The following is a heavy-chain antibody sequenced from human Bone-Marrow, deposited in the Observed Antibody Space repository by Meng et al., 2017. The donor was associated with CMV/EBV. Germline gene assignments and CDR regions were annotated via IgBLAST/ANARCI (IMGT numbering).Heavy chain of an antibody. CDR3: ARDAPRHIVVVPAATGSLRYYGMDV. CDR1: GFRFSAYY. Sequence: SVKVSCKTSGFRFSAYYLHWVRQAPGQGPEWMGGIIPIFGTTKYVQKFQGRITITTDESTSTAYMELSSLRSEDTAVYYCARDAPRHIVVVPAATGSLRYYGMDVWGQGTTVTVSS. J-gene: IGHJ6*02. CDR2: IIPIFGTT. V-gene: IGHV1-69*05. D-gene: IGHD2-2*01.